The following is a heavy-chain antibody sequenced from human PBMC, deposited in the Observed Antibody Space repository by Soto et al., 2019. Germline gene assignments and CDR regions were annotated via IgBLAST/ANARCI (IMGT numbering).Heavy chain of an antibody. CDR3: ARDRPGIKTYEAFDN. Sequence: ASVKVSCKASGYTSTSYDINWVRQATGQGPEWMGWMSPNTGTIVYAQKFQGRVTMTRNTSTSTAYMTLSSLRSEDTAVYYCARDRPGIKTYEAFDNWGQGTTVTVSS. D-gene: IGHD1-20*01. CDR2: MSPNTGTI. V-gene: IGHV1-8*01. CDR1: GYTSTSYD. J-gene: IGHJ3*02.